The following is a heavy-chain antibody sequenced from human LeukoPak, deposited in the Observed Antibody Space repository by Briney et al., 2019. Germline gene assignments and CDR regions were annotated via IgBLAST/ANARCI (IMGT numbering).Heavy chain of an antibody. Sequence: SVKVSCKASGGTFSSYAISWVRQAPGQGLGWMGGIIPIFGTANYAQKFQGRVTITADESTSTAYMELSSLRSEDTAVYYCARVYPPLQIAVAGSGFDYWGQGTLVTVSS. J-gene: IGHJ4*02. V-gene: IGHV1-69*13. CDR2: IIPIFGTA. CDR3: ARVYPPLQIAVAGSGFDY. D-gene: IGHD6-19*01. CDR1: GGTFSSYA.